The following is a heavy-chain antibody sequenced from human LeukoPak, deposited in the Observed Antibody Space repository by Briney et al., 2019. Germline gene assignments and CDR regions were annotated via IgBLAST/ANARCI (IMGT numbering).Heavy chain of an antibody. J-gene: IGHJ4*02. V-gene: IGHV3-7*03. Sequence: GGSLRLSCAASGFTFSSYWMSWVRQAPGKGLEWVASIDQGGSAEYYVDSVKGRFTISRDNSKNTLYLQMNSLRAEDTAVYYCAKEPNWAFFDYWGQGTLVAVSS. CDR3: AKEPNWAFFDY. CDR1: GFTFSSYW. CDR2: IDQGGSAE. D-gene: IGHD7-27*01.